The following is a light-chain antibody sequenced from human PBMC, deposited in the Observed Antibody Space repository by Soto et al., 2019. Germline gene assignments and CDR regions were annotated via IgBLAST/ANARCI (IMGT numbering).Light chain of an antibody. CDR3: QQYNSNLWT. J-gene: IGKJ1*01. V-gene: IGKV1-5*03. CDR1: QSIRSW. Sequence: DIQMTQSPSTLSASVGDRVTITCRASQSIRSWLAWYQQKPGKAPNLLIYKASTLESGVPSRFSGSGSGTVFTLTISSLQPDDFVTYYCQQYNSNLWTFGQGTKVEIK. CDR2: KAS.